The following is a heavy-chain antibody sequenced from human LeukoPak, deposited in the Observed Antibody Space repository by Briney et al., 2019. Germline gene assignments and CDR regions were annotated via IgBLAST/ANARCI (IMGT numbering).Heavy chain of an antibody. V-gene: IGHV3-73*01. CDR1: GFTFSGSA. CDR2: IARKDNLYAT. J-gene: IGHJ5*02. Sequence: SGGSLRLSCAASGFTFSGSAVHWVRQSSGKGLELVGHIARKDNLYATAYAESVKGRFTISRDDSKDTAFLHMDSLKTEDTALYYCTRDRGTYNWFDPWGQGTLVTVSS. D-gene: IGHD2-15*01. CDR3: TRDRGTYNWFDP.